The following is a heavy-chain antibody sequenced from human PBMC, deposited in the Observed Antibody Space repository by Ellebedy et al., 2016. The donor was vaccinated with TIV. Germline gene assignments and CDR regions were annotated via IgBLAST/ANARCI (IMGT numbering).Heavy chain of an antibody. V-gene: IGHV3-48*02. D-gene: IGHD1-1*01. Sequence: GESLKISXEASGSTLSRYAMNWVRQAPGKGLEWVSYISISSSNIHYAESVKGRFTISRDNAKNSLYLQMNSLRDEDTAVYYCAGDPSSGNNWCYYLNYWGQGTLVTVSS. J-gene: IGHJ4*02. CDR1: GSTLSRYA. CDR3: AGDPSSGNNWCYYLNY. CDR2: ISISSSNI.